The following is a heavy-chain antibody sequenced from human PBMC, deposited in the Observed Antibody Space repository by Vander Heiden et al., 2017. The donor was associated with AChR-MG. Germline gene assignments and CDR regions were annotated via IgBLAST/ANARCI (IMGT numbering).Heavy chain of an antibody. V-gene: IGHV1-69*01. D-gene: IGHD1-26*01. CDR3: ARAPPIVGATKFDP. Sequence: QVQLVQSGVAVKKPGSSVKVSCKASGRTFSSYATRWVRQAPGQGLEWMGGIIPIFGTANYAQKFQGRVTITADESTSTAYMELSSVRSEDTAVYYCARAPPIVGATKFDPWGQGTLVTVSS. J-gene: IGHJ5*02. CDR1: GRTFSSYA. CDR2: IIPIFGTA.